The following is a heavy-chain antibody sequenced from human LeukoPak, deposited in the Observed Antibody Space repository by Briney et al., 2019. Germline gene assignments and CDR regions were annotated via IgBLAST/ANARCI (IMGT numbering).Heavy chain of an antibody. D-gene: IGHD3-10*01. CDR3: AREMSGSGKSY. CDR2: ISSTGVYI. J-gene: IGHJ4*02. CDR1: GYSISNGYY. Sequence: LSLTCTVSGYSISNGYYWGWIRQPPGKGLEWVSSISSTGVYIDYADSVKGRFTISRDNAKNSLFLQMNSLRAEDTAVYYCAREMSGSGKSYWGQGNLVTVSS. V-gene: IGHV3-11*06.